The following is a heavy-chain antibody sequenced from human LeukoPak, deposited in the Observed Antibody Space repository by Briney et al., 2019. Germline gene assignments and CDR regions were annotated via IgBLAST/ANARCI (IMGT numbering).Heavy chain of an antibody. CDR1: GGSISSSSYY. Sequence: ASETLSLTCTVSGGSISSSSYYWGWIRQPPGKGLEWIGSIYYSGSTYYNPSLKSRVTISVDTSKNQFSLKLSSVTAADTAVYYCARGKRPAYYFDYWGQGTLVTVSS. CDR3: ARGKRPAYYFDY. D-gene: IGHD2-2*01. V-gene: IGHV4-39*07. CDR2: IYYSGST. J-gene: IGHJ4*02.